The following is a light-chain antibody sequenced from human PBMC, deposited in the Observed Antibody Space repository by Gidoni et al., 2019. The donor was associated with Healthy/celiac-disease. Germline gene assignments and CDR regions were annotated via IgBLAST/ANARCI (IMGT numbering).Light chain of an antibody. V-gene: IGKV1-5*01. CDR1: QSISSW. J-gene: IGKJ1*01. CDR2: DAS. Sequence: DIQMTQSPSTLSASVGDRVTITCRASQSISSWLAWYQQKPGKAPKLLIYDASSLESGVPSRFSGSGSGTEFTLTISSLQPDDFATYYCQQYNSYSRRTFXQXTKVEIK. CDR3: QQYNSYSRRT.